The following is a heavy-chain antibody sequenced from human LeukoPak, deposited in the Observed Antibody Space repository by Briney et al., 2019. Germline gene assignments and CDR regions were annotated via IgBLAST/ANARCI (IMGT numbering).Heavy chain of an antibody. D-gene: IGHD1-26*01. CDR1: GYTFTSYG. V-gene: IGHV1-18*01. CDR2: ISAYNGNT. CDR3: ARVEGGTAYYYYGMDV. Sequence: ASVKVSCKASGYTFTSYGISWVRQAPGQGLEWMGWISAYNGNTKYVQKLQGRVTMTTDTSTSTAYVELRSLKSDDTAVYYCARVEGGTAYYYYGMDVWGQGTTVTVSS. J-gene: IGHJ6*02.